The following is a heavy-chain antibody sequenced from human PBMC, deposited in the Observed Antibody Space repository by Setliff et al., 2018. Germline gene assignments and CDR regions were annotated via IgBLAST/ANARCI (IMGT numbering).Heavy chain of an antibody. V-gene: IGHV3-30*04. J-gene: IGHJ4*02. Sequence: GGSLRLSCAASGFTFSSYAMHWVRQAPGKGLKWVAVISYDGSNKYYADSVKGRFTISRDNSKNTLYLQMNSLRAEDTAVYYCARGHTIGALLRHFDCWGQGTLVTVSS. D-gene: IGHD1-1*01. CDR3: ARGHTIGALLRHFDC. CDR1: GFTFSSYA. CDR2: ISYDGSNK.